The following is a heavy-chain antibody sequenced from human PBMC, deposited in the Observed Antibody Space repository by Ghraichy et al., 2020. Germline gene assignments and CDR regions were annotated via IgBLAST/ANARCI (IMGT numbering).Heavy chain of an antibody. V-gene: IGHV3-48*02. J-gene: IGHJ6*02. CDR3: ARFPEYSKGHDMTDYYYYGLDV. CDR2: ISNSSATI. CDR1: GFTFRSYT. D-gene: IGHD5-18*01. Sequence: GESLNISCTASGFTFRSYTMNWVRQAPGKGLEWVSYISNSSATIYYADSVKGRFTISRDNAKNSLYLQMNSLRDEDTAVYYCARFPEYSKGHDMTDYYYYGLDVWGQGATVTVFS.